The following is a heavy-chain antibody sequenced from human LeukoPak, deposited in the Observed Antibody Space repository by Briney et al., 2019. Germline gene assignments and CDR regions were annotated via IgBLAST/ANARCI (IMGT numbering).Heavy chain of an antibody. D-gene: IGHD4-11*01. V-gene: IGHV4-39*07. J-gene: IGHJ6*03. Sequence: SHTLSLTCTVSGGSVSSSSYYWGWIRQPPGKGLEWIEAMYYNGSTFYTPSLKSRVTISVDTSKNQFSLKLSSVTAADTAVYYCARGVDYQYYYYYYYMDVWGKGTTVTVSS. CDR2: MYYNGST. CDR1: GGSVSSSSYY. CDR3: ARGVDYQYYYYYYYMDV.